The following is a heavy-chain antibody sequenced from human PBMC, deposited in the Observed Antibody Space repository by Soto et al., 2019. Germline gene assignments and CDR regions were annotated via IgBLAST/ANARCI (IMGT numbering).Heavy chain of an antibody. CDR2: IFYTGGT. Sequence: SETLSLTCTVSGGSISSSSYYWGWIRQPPGKGLEWIGNIFYTGGTYYTPSLKSRVTISVDTSKNHVSLKLYSVTAADTAAYYCARLVGTTLDYYSYMNVWGKGTTVTVSS. J-gene: IGHJ6*03. V-gene: IGHV4-39*02. CDR3: ARLVGTTLDYYSYMNV. CDR1: GGSISSSSYY. D-gene: IGHD5-12*01.